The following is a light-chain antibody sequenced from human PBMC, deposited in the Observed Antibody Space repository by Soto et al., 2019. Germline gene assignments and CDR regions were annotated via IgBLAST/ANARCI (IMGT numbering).Light chain of an antibody. CDR2: AAS. V-gene: IGKV1D-8*02. Sequence: WITLPPASLSSSTRDSVTISCXMSQGISSYLAWYQQKPGKAPELPIYAASTLQSGVPSRFSGSGSGTEFTLTISSLQRDDFATYYCQQYNSYSRTFGQGTKVAIK. CDR3: QQYNSYSRT. CDR1: QGISSY. J-gene: IGKJ1*01.